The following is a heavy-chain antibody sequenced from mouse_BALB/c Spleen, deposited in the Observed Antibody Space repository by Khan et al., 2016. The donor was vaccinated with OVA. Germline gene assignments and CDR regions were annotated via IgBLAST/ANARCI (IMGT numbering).Heavy chain of an antibody. Sequence: QIQLVQSGPELKKPGETVRISCKASGYTFTTAGIQWVQKMPGKGLKWIVWINTHSGVPKYAEDFKGRFAFSLEISVNTAYLQITNLKNEDTATXICARGGAADYRNGGGAMEYWGQGTSVTVSA. CDR1: GYTFTTAG. V-gene: IGHV9-4*02. D-gene: IGHD2-5*01. J-gene: IGHJ4*01. CDR3: ARGGAADYRNGGGAMEY. CDR2: INTHSGVP.